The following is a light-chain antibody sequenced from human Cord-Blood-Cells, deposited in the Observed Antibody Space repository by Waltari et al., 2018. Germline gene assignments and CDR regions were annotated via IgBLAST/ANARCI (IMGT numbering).Light chain of an antibody. V-gene: IGKV3-20*01. CDR1: QSVSSSY. J-gene: IGKJ1*01. CDR2: GAS. CDR3: QQYGSSPRT. Sequence: EIVLRHSPGTLSSSPGERATISCRASQSVSSSYLAWYQQKPGQAPRLLIYGASSRATGIPDRFSGSGSGTDFTLTISRLEPEDFAVYYCQQYGSSPRTFGQGTKVEIK.